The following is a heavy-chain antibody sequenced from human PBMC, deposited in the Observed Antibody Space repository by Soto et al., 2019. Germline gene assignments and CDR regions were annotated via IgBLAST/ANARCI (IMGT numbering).Heavy chain of an antibody. CDR2: TYYRGNT. CDR1: DDSITGGGYF. D-gene: IGHD3-10*01. Sequence: QVQLQESGPGLVKPSQTLTLTCTVSDDSITGGGYFWTWIRQLPGKGLEWLGSTYYRGNTFYNPSRTRRRNIFLGPSQRRVPLRVTSVTAADTAIYFFARGGLGTYHVWGQGTLVIGPS. CDR3: ARGGLGTYHV. V-gene: IGHV4-31*02. J-gene: IGHJ4*02.